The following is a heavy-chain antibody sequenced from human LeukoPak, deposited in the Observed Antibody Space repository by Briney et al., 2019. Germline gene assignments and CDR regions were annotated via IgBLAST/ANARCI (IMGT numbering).Heavy chain of an antibody. D-gene: IGHD3-3*01. V-gene: IGHV1-46*01. CDR1: GYTFTSYY. J-gene: IGHJ4*02. Sequence: ASVKVSCKASGYTFTSYYMHWVRQAPGQGLEWMGIINPSGGSTSYAQKFQGRVTMTRDTSTSTVYMELSSLRSEDTAVYYCAKDGYPSTIFGVVIISQVDYWGQGTLVTVSS. CDR2: INPSGGST. CDR3: AKDGYPSTIFGVVIISQVDY.